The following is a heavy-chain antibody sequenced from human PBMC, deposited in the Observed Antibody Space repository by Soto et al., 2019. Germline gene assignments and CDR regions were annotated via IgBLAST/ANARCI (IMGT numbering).Heavy chain of an antibody. CDR2: ISSNGRNT. D-gene: IGHD7-27*01. Sequence: EVQLMESGGGLVQPGGSLRLSCAASGFTFSGHSFHWVRQAPGKGPEHVSSISSNGRNTFYANSVRDRFTISRDSSKNTLYLQMASLRVEDTAVYYCARGSALGIWDPFANFDHWGQGAHVTVSS. CDR3: ARGSALGIWDPFANFDH. J-gene: IGHJ4*02. CDR1: GFTFSGHS. V-gene: IGHV3-64*01.